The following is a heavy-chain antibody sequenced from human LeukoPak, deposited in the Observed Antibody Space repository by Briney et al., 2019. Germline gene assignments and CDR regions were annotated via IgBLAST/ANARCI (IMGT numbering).Heavy chain of an antibody. CDR3: ARTNYDILTGRIWYFDL. V-gene: IGHV4-30-4*01. D-gene: IGHD3-9*01. CDR2: IYYSGST. J-gene: IGHJ2*01. CDR1: GGSISSGDYY. Sequence: SETLSLTCTVSGGSISSGDYYWSWIRQPPGKGLEWIGYIYYSGSTYYNPSFKSRVTISVDTSKNQFSLKLSSVTAADTAVYYCARTNYDILTGRIWYFDLWGRGTLVTVSS.